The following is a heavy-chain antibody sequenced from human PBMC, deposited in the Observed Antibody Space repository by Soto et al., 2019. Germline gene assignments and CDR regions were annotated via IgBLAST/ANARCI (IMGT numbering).Heavy chain of an antibody. V-gene: IGHV3-11*01. CDR1: GFTFSDYY. Sequence: GGSLRLSCVASGFTFSDYYMSWIRQAPGKGLEWVSYISGSSTNIYYAESVKGRFTISRDNAKNSLYLQMNSLRAEDTAVYYCAREGDSGIQLWLLYDFDYWGQGTTVTVSS. J-gene: IGHJ4*01. CDR3: AREGDSGIQLWLLYDFDY. D-gene: IGHD5-18*01. CDR2: ISGSSTNI.